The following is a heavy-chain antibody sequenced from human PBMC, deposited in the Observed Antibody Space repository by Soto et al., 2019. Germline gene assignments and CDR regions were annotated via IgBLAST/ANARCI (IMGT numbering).Heavy chain of an antibody. V-gene: IGHV3-33*01. D-gene: IGHD3-3*01. CDR2: IWYDGSNK. CDR1: GFTFSSYG. CDR3: AREAPTSYDFWSGYHYYFDY. Sequence: QVQLVESGGGVVQPGRSLRLSCAASGFTFSSYGIHWVRQAPGKGLEWVAVIWYDGSNKYYADSVTGRFTISRDNSKSTLYLRMNNLRAEDTAVYYCAREAPTSYDFWSGYHYYFDYWGQGTLVTVSS. J-gene: IGHJ4*02.